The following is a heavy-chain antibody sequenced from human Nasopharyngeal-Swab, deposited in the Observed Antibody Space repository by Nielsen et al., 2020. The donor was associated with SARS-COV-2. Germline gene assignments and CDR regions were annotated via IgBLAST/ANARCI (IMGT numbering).Heavy chain of an antibody. J-gene: IGHJ4*02. D-gene: IGHD2-15*01. V-gene: IGHV3-30-3*01. CDR3: AREGVAATPYCDY. CDR1: GLTFSSYA. CDR2: ISSDGSNK. Sequence: GESLKISCAASGLTFSSYARHWVRHPRDKRLEWLSVISSDGSNKYYADSVKGRFTISRDNSKNTLYLQMNRLRAEDTAVYYCAREGVAATPYCDYWGQGTLVTVSS.